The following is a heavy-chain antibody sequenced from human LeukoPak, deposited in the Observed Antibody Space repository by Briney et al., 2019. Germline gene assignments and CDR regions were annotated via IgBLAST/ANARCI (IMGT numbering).Heavy chain of an antibody. CDR3: ARPPGRWLPSHMDV. V-gene: IGHV3-21*01. CDR2: ISSSSSYI. Sequence: PGGSLRLSCAASGFTFSSYSMNWVRQAPGKGLEWVSSISSSSSYIYYADSVKGRFTISRDNAKNSLYLQMNSLRAEDTAVYYCARPPGRWLPSHMDVWGKGTTVTVSS. J-gene: IGHJ6*03. D-gene: IGHD3-10*01. CDR1: GFTFSSYS.